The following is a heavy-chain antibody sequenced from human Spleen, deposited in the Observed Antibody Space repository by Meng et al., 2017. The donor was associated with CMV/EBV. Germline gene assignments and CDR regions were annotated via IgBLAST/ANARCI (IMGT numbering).Heavy chain of an antibody. D-gene: IGHD1-1*01. CDR2: ISSSGSTI. J-gene: IGHJ4*02. V-gene: IGHV3-48*03. Sequence: GESLKISCAVSGINLSSYWMTWVRQAPGKGLEWVSYISSSGSTIYYADSVKGRFTISRDNAKNSLYLQMNSLRAEDTAVYYCARETLELGYWGQGTLVTVSS. CDR3: ARETLELGY. CDR1: GINLSSYW.